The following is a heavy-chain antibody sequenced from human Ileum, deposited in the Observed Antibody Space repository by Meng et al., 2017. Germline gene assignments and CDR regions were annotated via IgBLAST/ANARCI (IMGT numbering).Heavy chain of an antibody. D-gene: IGHD3-9*01. CDR3: ARGLVKSLRPVRNYYYYNMDV. V-gene: IGHV4-34*01. CDR2: INHSGNT. CDR1: GGSFSNYY. J-gene: IGHJ6*02. Sequence: SETLSLTCAVYGGSFSNYYWSWIRQPPGKGLEWIGEINHSGNTNYNRSLKSRVTISGDTSKNQFSLQLTSVTAADTAMYYCARGLVKSLRPVRNYYYYNMDVWGQGTTVTVSS.